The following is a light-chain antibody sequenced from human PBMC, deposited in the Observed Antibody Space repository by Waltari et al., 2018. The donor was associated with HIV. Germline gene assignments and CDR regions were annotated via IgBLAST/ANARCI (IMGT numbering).Light chain of an antibody. V-gene: IGLV2-14*03. J-gene: IGLJ3*02. Sequence: QSALTQPASVSGSPGQSITISCTGTSSDVGGYNYVSRYQQHPGKAPKLMIYDVSNRPSGVSNRFSGSKSGNTASLIISGLQAEDEADYYCSSYTSSSTLAWVFGGGTKLTVL. CDR1: SSDVGGYNY. CDR3: SSYTSSSTLAWV. CDR2: DVS.